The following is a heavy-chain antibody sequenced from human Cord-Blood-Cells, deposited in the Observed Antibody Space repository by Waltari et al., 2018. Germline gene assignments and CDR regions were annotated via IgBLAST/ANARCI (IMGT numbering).Heavy chain of an antibody. Sequence: QVQLVQSGAEGKKPGASVKVSCKASGYTFTGYYLHWVRQAPGQGLEWMGWINPNSGGKNYAQKFQGRVTMTRDTSISTAYMELSRLRSDDTAVYYCAREPGGKGGDYWGQGTLVTVSS. V-gene: IGHV1-2*02. CDR1: GYTFTGYY. J-gene: IGHJ4*02. CDR2: INPNSGGK. CDR3: AREPGGKGGDY. D-gene: IGHD3-16*01.